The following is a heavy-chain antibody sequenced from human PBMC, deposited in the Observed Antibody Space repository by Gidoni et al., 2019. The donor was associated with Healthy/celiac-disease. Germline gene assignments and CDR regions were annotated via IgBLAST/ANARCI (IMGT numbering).Heavy chain of an antibody. Sequence: QVQLQPWVAGLLKPAETLSLTCAVYGGSFSGYYWSWLRQPPGKGLEWIGDINHSGSTNYNPSLKSRVTISVDTSKNQFSLKLSSGTAADTAVYYCARGPAPYYYDSSGSFGYWGQGTLVTVSA. V-gene: IGHV4-34*01. J-gene: IGHJ4*02. CDR3: ARGPAPYYYDSSGSFGY. D-gene: IGHD3-22*01. CDR2: INHSGST. CDR1: GGSFSGYY.